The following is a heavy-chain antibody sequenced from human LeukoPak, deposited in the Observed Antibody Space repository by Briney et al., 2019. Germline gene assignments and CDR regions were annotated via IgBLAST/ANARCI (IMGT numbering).Heavy chain of an antibody. J-gene: IGHJ4*02. Sequence: GGSLRLSCAASGFTFTTYNMNWVRQAPGKAMEWVSSITSSGTYIFYADSVRGRFTISRDNSKNTLYLEMNSLRAEDTAVYYCAKDIGSYYDYWGQGILVTVSS. V-gene: IGHV3-21*01. CDR1: GFTFTTYN. CDR3: AKDIGSYYDY. CDR2: ITSSGTYI. D-gene: IGHD3-10*01.